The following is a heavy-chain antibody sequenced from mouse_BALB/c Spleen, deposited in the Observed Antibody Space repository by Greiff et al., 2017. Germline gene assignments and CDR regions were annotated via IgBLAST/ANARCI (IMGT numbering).Heavy chain of an antibody. D-gene: IGHD1-1*01. Sequence: EVQRVESGAELVKPGASVKLSCTASGFNIKDTYMHWVKQRPEQGLEWIGRIDPANGNTKYDPKFQGKATITADTSSNTAYLQLSSLTSEDTAVYYCARIYYYGSPDYFDYWGQGTTLTVSS. CDR2: IDPANGNT. J-gene: IGHJ2*01. CDR1: GFNIKDTY. V-gene: IGHV14-3*02. CDR3: ARIYYYGSPDYFDY.